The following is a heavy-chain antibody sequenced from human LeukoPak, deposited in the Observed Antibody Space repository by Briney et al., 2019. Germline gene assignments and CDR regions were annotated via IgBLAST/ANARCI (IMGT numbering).Heavy chain of an antibody. CDR1: GFTFSSYS. CDR3: ARDEASGTLRPNWFDP. V-gene: IGHV3-21*01. J-gene: IGHJ5*02. Sequence: GSLRLSCVASGFTFSSYSMNWVRQAPGKGLEWVSSISSSSSYIYYADSVKGRFTISRDNAKNSLYLQMNSLRAEDTAVYYCARDEASGTLRPNWFDPWGQGTLVTVSS. CDR2: ISSSSSYI. D-gene: IGHD2-2*01.